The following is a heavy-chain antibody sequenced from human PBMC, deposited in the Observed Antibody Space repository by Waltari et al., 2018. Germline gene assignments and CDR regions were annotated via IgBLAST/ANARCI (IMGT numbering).Heavy chain of an antibody. J-gene: IGHJ4*02. CDR2: IRSKLYGGTT. Sequence: EVQLVESGGGLVQSGRSLRLSCTSSGFTFGAYVMSWVRQAPGPGLGWVGFIRSKLYGGTTAYAASVKGRFTISRDDSKSIAYLQMNSLKTEDTAVYYCTRGPRGHHYDSSGYTPFDYWGQGTLVTVSS. CDR1: GFTFGAYV. CDR3: TRGPRGHHYDSSGYTPFDY. D-gene: IGHD3-22*01. V-gene: IGHV3-49*04.